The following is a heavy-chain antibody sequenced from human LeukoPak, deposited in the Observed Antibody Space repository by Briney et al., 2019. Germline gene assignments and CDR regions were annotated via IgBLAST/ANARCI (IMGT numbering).Heavy chain of an antibody. CDR3: AKDGGSSSGWLKYYFDY. D-gene: IGHD6-19*01. CDR1: GFTFSSYG. Sequence: GRSLRLSCAASGFTFSSYGMHWVRQAPGKGLEWVAVIWYDGSNKYYADSVKDRFTISRDNSKNTLYLQMNSLRAEDTAVYYCAKDGGSSSGWLKYYFDYWGQGTLVTVSS. J-gene: IGHJ4*02. CDR2: IWYDGSNK. V-gene: IGHV3-33*06.